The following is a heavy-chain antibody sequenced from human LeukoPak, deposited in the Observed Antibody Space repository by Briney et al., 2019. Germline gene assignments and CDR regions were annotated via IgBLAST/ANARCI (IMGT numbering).Heavy chain of an antibody. V-gene: IGHV3-21*04. CDR3: AKDPPVDWSAKGASDI. CDR2: ISSSSSYI. CDR1: GFTFCSYS. D-gene: IGHD3-9*01. Sequence: GGSLRLSCAASGFTFCSYSMNWVRQAPGKGLEWVSSISSSSSYIYYADSVKGRFTISRDNSKNTLYLQMNSLRAEDTAVYYCAKDPPVDWSAKGASDIWGQGTMVIVST. J-gene: IGHJ3*02.